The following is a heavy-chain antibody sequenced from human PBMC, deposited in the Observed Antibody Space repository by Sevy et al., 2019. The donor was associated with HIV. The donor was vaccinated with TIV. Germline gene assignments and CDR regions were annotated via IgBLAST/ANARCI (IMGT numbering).Heavy chain of an antibody. J-gene: IGHJ6*03. V-gene: IGHV3-15*01. CDR3: TTLPSIVGATILSDYYYYYYMDV. CDR2: IKSKTDGGTT. Sequence: GGSLRLSCAASGFTFSNAWMSWVRQAPGKGLEWVGRIKSKTDGGTTDYAAPVKGRFTISRDDSKNTRYLQMNSLKTEDTAVYYCTTLPSIVGATILSDYYYYYYMDVWGKGTTVTVSS. D-gene: IGHD1-26*01. CDR1: GFTFSNAW.